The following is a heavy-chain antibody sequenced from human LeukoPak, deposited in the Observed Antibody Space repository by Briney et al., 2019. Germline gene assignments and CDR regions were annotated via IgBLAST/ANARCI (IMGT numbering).Heavy chain of an antibody. CDR3: ARVGYCSSTSCYYYYYGMDV. CDR2: IIPIFGTA. Sequence: GASVKVSCKASGGTFSSYAISWVRQAPGQGLEWMGGIIPIFGTANNAQKFQGRVTITADESTSTAYMELSSLRSEDTAVYYCARVGYCSSTSCYYYYYGMDVWGKGTTVTVSS. V-gene: IGHV1-69*01. CDR1: GGTFSSYA. D-gene: IGHD2-2*01. J-gene: IGHJ6*04.